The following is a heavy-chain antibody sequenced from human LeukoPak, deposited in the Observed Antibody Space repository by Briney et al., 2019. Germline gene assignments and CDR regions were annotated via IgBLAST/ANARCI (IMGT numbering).Heavy chain of an antibody. CDR1: GFTFSNAW. CDR2: IKSKTDGGTT. Sequence: PGGSLRLSCAASGFTFSNAWMSWVRQAPGKGLEWVGRIKSKTDGGTTDYAAPVKGRFTISRDDSKNTLYLQMNSLKTEDTAVYYCTTDHEWELPVKFDYWGQGTLVTVSS. CDR3: TTDHEWELPVKFDY. J-gene: IGHJ4*02. V-gene: IGHV3-15*01. D-gene: IGHD1-26*01.